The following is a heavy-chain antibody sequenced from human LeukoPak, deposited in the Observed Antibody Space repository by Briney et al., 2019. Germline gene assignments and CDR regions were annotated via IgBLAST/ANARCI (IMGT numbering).Heavy chain of an antibody. Sequence: RRASVKVSCKASGYTFTSYYMHWVRQAPGQGLEWMGIINPSGGSTSYAQKFQGGVTMTRDTSTSTVYMELSSLRSEDTAVYYCARVPSGSYFGGLGDYWGQGTLVTVSS. CDR2: INPSGGST. D-gene: IGHD1-26*01. V-gene: IGHV1-46*01. CDR1: GYTFTSYY. CDR3: ARVPSGSYFGGLGDY. J-gene: IGHJ4*02.